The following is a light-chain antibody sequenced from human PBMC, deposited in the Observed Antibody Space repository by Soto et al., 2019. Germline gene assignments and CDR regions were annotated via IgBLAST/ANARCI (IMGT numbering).Light chain of an antibody. V-gene: IGKV1-5*03. Sequence: DIQMTQSPSTLSASVGDRVTITCRASQSISDLLAWYQQKPGKAPKLLIYTSSNLESGVPFRFSGSGSGTEFALALSSLQPDDFATYYCQQFHRYPWTFGQGTKVEIK. CDR3: QQFHRYPWT. CDR2: TSS. CDR1: QSISDL. J-gene: IGKJ1*01.